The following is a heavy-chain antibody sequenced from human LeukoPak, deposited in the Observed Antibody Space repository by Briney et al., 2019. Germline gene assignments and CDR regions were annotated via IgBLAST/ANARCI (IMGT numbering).Heavy chain of an antibody. D-gene: IGHD4-11*01. V-gene: IGHV3-23*01. J-gene: IGHJ4*02. CDR2: ISGTGDST. CDR1: GFRFSTYA. Sequence: GGSLRLSCAASGFRFSTYAVSWVRQAPGKGLEWVAGISGTGDSTFYADSVKGRFTISRDNSKNTLYPQMNSLRADDTALYYCAKARTTVTTGNYFDDWGQGTLVTVSS. CDR3: AKARTTVTTGNYFDD.